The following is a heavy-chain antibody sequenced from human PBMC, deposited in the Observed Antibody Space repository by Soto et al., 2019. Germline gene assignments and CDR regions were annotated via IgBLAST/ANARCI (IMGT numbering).Heavy chain of an antibody. D-gene: IGHD3-9*01. CDR1: GGSISSSSYY. CDR2: IYYSGST. J-gene: IGHJ4*02. Sequence: PSETLSLTCTVSGGSISSSSYYWGWIRQPPGKGLEWIGSIYYSGSTYYNPSLKSRVTISVDTSKNQFSLKLSSVTAADTAVYYCARHEKHGFDWLNYFDYWGQGTLVTVSS. CDR3: ARHEKHGFDWLNYFDY. V-gene: IGHV4-39*01.